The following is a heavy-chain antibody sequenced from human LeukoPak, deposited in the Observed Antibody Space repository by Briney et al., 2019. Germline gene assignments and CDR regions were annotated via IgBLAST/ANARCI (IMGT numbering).Heavy chain of an antibody. CDR3: ARHVGFITMVRGVINNNWFDP. Sequence: SETLSLTCIVSGGSIRSSSYYWGLIRQPPGKGLEWIGSIYYGGNTYYNPSLKSRVTISVDTSKKQFSLKLSSVTAADTAVYYCARHVGFITMVRGVINNNWFDPWGQGTLVTVSS. CDR1: GGSIRSSSYY. D-gene: IGHD3-10*01. J-gene: IGHJ5*02. V-gene: IGHV4-39*01. CDR2: IYYGGNT.